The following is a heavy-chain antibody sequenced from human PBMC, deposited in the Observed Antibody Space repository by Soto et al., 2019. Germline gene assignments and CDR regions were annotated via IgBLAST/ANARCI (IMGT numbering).Heavy chain of an antibody. CDR1: GFTFSSYG. D-gene: IGHD6-19*01. V-gene: IGHV3-33*01. CDR2: IRYDGSNK. CDR3: ARGAVAGTYYYYGMDV. Sequence: QVQLVESGGGVVQPGRSLRLSCAASGFTFSSYGMHWVRQAPGKGLEWVAVIRYDGSNKYYADSVKGRFTISRDNSKNTLYLQMNSLRAKDTAVYYCARGAVAGTYYYYGMDVWGQGTTVTVSS. J-gene: IGHJ6*02.